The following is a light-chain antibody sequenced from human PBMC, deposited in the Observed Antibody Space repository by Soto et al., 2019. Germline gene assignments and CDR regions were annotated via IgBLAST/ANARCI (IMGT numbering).Light chain of an antibody. CDR2: GAS. V-gene: IGKV3-20*01. CDR3: QQYGSSPST. CDR1: QSVSSNY. Sequence: EIVLTQSPGTLSLSPGERATLSCRASQSVSSNYLAWYQQKPGQAPRLLIYGASSRATGIPDRFSGSGSGTDFTLTISRLDPEDFAVFYCQQYGSSPSTFGHGTKVEIK. J-gene: IGKJ1*01.